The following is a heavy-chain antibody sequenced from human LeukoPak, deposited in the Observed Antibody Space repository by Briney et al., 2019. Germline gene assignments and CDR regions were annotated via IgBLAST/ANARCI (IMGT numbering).Heavy chain of an antibody. CDR1: GFTFSSYW. Sequence: GGSLRLSCAASGFTFSSYWMTWVRQAPGKGLEWVANIKQDGSEKYYVDSVRGRFTISRDNAKSSLYLQMNSLRADDTAVYYCAKRDHYGWFFFDYWGQGNLVAVSS. D-gene: IGHD6-19*01. CDR2: IKQDGSEK. J-gene: IGHJ4*02. CDR3: AKRDHYGWFFFDY. V-gene: IGHV3-7*03.